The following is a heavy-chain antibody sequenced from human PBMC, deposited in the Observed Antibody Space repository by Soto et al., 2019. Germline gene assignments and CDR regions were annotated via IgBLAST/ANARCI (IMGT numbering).Heavy chain of an antibody. CDR1: GFTFSSYA. CDR2: ISYDGSNK. CDR3: AKRRGAGGHFDY. Sequence: HPGGSLRLSCAASGFTFSSYAMHWVRQAPGKGLEWVAVISYDGSNKYYADSVKGRFTISRDNSKNTLSLQMNSLTAEDTAVYFCAKRRGAGGHFDYWGQGALVTVSS. V-gene: IGHV3-30-3*01. J-gene: IGHJ4*02. D-gene: IGHD2-15*01.